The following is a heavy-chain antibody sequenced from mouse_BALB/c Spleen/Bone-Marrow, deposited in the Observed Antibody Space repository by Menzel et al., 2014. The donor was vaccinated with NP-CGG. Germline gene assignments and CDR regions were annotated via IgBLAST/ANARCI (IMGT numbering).Heavy chain of an antibody. CDR2: INPYNDGT. J-gene: IGHJ4*01. V-gene: IGHV1-14*01. Sequence: VQLKESGPELVKPGASVKMSCKASGYTFTSYVVHWVKQKPGQGLEWIGYINPYNDGTKYDEKFKGKATLTSDKSSSTAYMELSSLTSEDSAVYYCARWGIIYYYGSSPYAMDYWGHGTSVTVSS. CDR3: ARWGIIYYYGSSPYAMDY. CDR1: GYTFTSYV. D-gene: IGHD1-1*01.